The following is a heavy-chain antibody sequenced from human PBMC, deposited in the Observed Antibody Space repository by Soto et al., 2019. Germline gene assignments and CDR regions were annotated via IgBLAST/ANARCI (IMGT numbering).Heavy chain of an antibody. CDR3: ARDDFWSGYYQLGDY. V-gene: IGHV1-2*02. CDR2: IDPNSGGT. Sequence: QVQLVQSGAEVKKPGASVKVSCKASGYTFTGYYIHWVRQAPGQGLEWMGWIDPNSGGTNYAQKFQGRVTMTRDTYLSTAYMELSRLRSDDTAVYYCARDDFWSGYYQLGDYWGQGTLVTVSS. J-gene: IGHJ4*02. D-gene: IGHD3-3*01. CDR1: GYTFTGYY.